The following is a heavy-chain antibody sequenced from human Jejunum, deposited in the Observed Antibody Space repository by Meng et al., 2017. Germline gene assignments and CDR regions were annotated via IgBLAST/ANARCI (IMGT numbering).Heavy chain of an antibody. CDR1: GFTFSGYW. CDR2: INSDGTGT. J-gene: IGHJ4*02. CDR3: VRDGPNYFDQ. V-gene: IGHV3-74*01. Sequence: GGSLRLSCAASGFTFSGYWMHWFRQGTGKSLVWLSHINSDGTGTSYAESVRGRFTISRDNAKNTLYLQMNSLTVEDTAVYYCVRDGPNYFDQWGQGTLVNGAS.